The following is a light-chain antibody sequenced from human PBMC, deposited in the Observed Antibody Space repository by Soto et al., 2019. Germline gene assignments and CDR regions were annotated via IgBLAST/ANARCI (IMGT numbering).Light chain of an antibody. CDR3: QQRSSWPPT. CDR1: QSVSSY. J-gene: IGKJ5*01. Sequence: EIVMTQSPVTLSVSPGERAPLSSRASQSVSSYLAWYQQKRGQAPRLLIHSASTRATGIPASFSGSGSGTEFTLTISSLQSEDFAVYYCQQRSSWPPTFGQGTRLEIK. CDR2: SAS. V-gene: IGKV3-15*01.